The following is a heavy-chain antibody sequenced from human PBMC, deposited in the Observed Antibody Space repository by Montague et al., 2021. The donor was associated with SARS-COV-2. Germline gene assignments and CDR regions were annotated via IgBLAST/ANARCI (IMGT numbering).Heavy chain of an antibody. CDR1: GGSISSYY. Sequence: SETLSLTCTVSGGSISSYYWSWIRQPPGKGLEWIGYIYYSGSTNYNPSLKSRVTISVDTSKNQFSLKLSSVTAADTAVYYCARGIFTIPFIPAHCDMDDWGEGTPVTVSS. CDR2: IYYSGST. J-gene: IGHJ6*03. D-gene: IGHD3-3*01. CDR3: ARGIFTIPFIPAHCDMDD. V-gene: IGHV4-59*01.